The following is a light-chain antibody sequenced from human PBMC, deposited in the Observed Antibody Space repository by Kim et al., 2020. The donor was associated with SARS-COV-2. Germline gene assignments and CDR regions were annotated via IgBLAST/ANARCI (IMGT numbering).Light chain of an antibody. CDR1: NIGSKG. V-gene: IGLV3-21*04. J-gene: IGLJ2*01. Sequence: GKTARITCGGNNIGSKGVHWNQQKPGQAPVLVIYYDSDRPSGIPERFSGSNSGNTATLTISRVEAGDEADYYCQVWDSSSDHPGVVFGGGTQLTVL. CDR2: YDS. CDR3: QVWDSSSDHPGVV.